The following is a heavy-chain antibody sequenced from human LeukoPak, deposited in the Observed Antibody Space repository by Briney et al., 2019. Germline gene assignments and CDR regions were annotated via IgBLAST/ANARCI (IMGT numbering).Heavy chain of an antibody. CDR3: TKRVKYGGTWDHFAD. D-gene: IGHD1-26*01. Sequence: RTGGSLRLSCAASGFTFDNYRMSWVRQAPGKGLEWVSTVNADGGNTYYADSVKGRFTISRDNSESTLILQMNSLRVEDTALYYCTKRVKYGGTWDHFADWGQGTLVTVSS. V-gene: IGHV3-23*01. CDR1: GFTFDNYR. J-gene: IGHJ4*02. CDR2: VNADGGNT.